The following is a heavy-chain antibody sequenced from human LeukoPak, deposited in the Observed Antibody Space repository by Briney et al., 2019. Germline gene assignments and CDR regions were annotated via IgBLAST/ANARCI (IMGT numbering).Heavy chain of an antibody. CDR1: GGSISSYY. Sequence: TSETLSLTSTVSGGSISSYYWSWIRQPPGKGLEWIGYIYYSGSTNYNPSLKSRVTISVDTSKNQFSLKLSSVTAADTAVYYCARHPARPGYYYYYMDVWGKGTTVTVSS. D-gene: IGHD6-6*01. CDR2: IYYSGST. J-gene: IGHJ6*03. V-gene: IGHV4-59*08. CDR3: ARHPARPGYYYYYMDV.